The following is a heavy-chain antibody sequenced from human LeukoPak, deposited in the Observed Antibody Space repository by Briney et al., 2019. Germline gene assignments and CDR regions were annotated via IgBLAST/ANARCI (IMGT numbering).Heavy chain of an antibody. CDR1: GYTFTGYY. Sequence: ASVKVSFKASGYTFTGYYMHWVRQAPGQGLEWMGWINPNSGGTNYAQKFQGRVTMTRDTSISAVYMELSRLRSDDTAVYYCARDGTGVYNLVQYWGQGTLVTVSS. CDR2: INPNSGGT. J-gene: IGHJ4*02. V-gene: IGHV1-2*02. CDR3: ARDGTGVYNLVQY. D-gene: IGHD5-24*01.